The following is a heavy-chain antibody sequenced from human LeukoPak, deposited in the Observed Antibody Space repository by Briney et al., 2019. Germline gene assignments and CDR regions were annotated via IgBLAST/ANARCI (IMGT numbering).Heavy chain of an antibody. CDR1: GGSISSSSYY. CDR2: IYYSGST. CDR3: ARLVKDDFWSGYYRVENYYFDY. D-gene: IGHD3-3*01. V-gene: IGHV4-39*01. J-gene: IGHJ4*02. Sequence: KPSETLSLTCTVSGGSISSSSYYWGWIRQPPEKGLEWIGSIYYSGSTYYNPSLKSRVTISVDTSKNQFSLKLSSVTAADTAVYYCARLVKDDFWSGYYRVENYYFDYWGQGTLVTVSS.